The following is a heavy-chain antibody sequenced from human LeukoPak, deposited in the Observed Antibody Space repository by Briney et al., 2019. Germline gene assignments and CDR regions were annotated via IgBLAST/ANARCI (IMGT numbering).Heavy chain of an antibody. CDR3: ARDRSRDCSSSSCYFDALDI. Sequence: GGSLRLSCATSGITVSSNYMSWVRQAPGKGLEWVSVIYSGGNTYYAESVKGRFTISRDNSKNTLYLQMDSLRAEDTAVYYCARDRSRDCSSSSCYFDALDIWGQGTMVTVSS. D-gene: IGHD2-15*01. J-gene: IGHJ3*02. CDR1: GITVSSNY. CDR2: IYSGGNT. V-gene: IGHV3-66*02.